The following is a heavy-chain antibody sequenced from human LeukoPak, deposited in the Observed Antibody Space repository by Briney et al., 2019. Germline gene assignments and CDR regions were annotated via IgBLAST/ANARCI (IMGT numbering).Heavy chain of an antibody. D-gene: IGHD6-19*01. CDR2: TNHSGST. CDR3: ARGSGSGWYHY. CDR1: GGSFSGYH. J-gene: IGHJ4*02. Sequence: SETLCLTCAVYGGSFSGYHWSWIRQAPGKGLEWIGGTNHSGSTTYNPSLKSRVTISVDTSKNQCSLKLSSVTAANTAVYYSARGSGSGWYHYWGQGTLVTVSS. V-gene: IGHV4-34*01.